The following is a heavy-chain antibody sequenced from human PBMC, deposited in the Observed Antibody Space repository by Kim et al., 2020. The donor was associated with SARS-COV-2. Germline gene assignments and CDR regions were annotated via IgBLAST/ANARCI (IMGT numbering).Heavy chain of an antibody. J-gene: IGHJ4*02. D-gene: IGHD1-26*01. CDR3: AREGVGAYFDY. CDR1: GFTFSSYG. V-gene: IGHV3-33*01. CDR2: IWYDGSNK. Sequence: GGSLRLSCAASGFTFSSYGMHWVRQAPGKGLEWVAVIWYDGSNKYYADSVKGRFTISRDNSKNTLYLQMNSLRAEDTAVYYCAREGVGAYFDYWGQGTLVTVSS.